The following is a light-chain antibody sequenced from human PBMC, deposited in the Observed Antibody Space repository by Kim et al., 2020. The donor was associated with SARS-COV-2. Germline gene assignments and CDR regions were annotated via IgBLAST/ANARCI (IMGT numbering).Light chain of an antibody. V-gene: IGLV3-21*04. CDR3: HVWDSSSDHWV. J-gene: IGLJ3*02. CDR1: NIGSKS. Sequence: SYELTQPPSVSVAPGMTARITCGGNNIGSKSVHWYQQKPGQAPVLVISYDTDRPSGIPERFSGSNSGDMATLTISRVEAGDEADYYCHVWDSSSDHWVFGGGTKLTVL. CDR2: YDT.